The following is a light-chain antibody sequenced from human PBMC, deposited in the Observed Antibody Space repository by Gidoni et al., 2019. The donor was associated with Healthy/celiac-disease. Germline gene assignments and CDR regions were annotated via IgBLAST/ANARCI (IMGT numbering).Light chain of an antibody. CDR1: QSVSSY. CDR2: DAS. CDR3: QQRSNWPPXT. Sequence: EIVLTQSPATLSLSPGERATLSCRASQSVSSYLAWYQQKPGQAPRLLIYDASNRATGIPARFSGSGSGTDFTLTISSLEPEDFAVYYCQQRSNWPPXTFGGGTKVEIK. J-gene: IGKJ4*01. V-gene: IGKV3-11*01.